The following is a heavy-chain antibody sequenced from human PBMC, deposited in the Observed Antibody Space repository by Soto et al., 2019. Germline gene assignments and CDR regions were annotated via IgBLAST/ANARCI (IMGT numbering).Heavy chain of an antibody. D-gene: IGHD6-19*01. J-gene: IGHJ4*02. CDR2: ISYDGSNK. V-gene: IGHV3-30*04. Sequence: VQLGESGGGVVQPGRSLRLSCAASGFIFSRYAMHWVRQAPGKGLEWVAVISYDGSNKYYADSAKGRFTISRDNSNNTLYLQMNSLRPEDTAAYYWAKERTITAVTGIAFDYWGRGTLVTVSS. CDR1: GFIFSRYA. CDR3: AKERTITAVTGIAFDY.